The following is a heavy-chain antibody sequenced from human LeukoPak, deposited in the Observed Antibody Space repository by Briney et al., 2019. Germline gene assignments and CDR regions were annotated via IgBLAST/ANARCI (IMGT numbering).Heavy chain of an antibody. Sequence: GGSLRLSCAASGFTFSSYGMHWVRQAPGKGLEWAAVIWYDGSNKYYADSVKGRFTISRDNSKNTLYLQMNSLRAEDTAVYYYARAGIAAAGTVDYWGQGTLVTVSS. CDR1: GFTFSSYG. J-gene: IGHJ4*02. V-gene: IGHV3-33*01. CDR2: IWYDGSNK. CDR3: ARAGIAAAGTVDY. D-gene: IGHD6-13*01.